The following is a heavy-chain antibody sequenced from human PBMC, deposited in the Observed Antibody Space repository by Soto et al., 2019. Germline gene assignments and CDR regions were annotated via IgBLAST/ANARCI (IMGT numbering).Heavy chain of an antibody. CDR3: ARGRYSAGWFDF. CDR1: GDSVRSGDYH. V-gene: IGHV4-61*08. Sequence: SETLSLTCSVSGDSVRSGDYHWSWIWQPPGKGLEWIGYISSSGSTKYNPSFKSRVSISMDTSKNQFSLRLDSVTAADTAVYYCARGRYSAGWFDFWGHGTLVTVSS. J-gene: IGHJ5*01. CDR2: ISSSGST. D-gene: IGHD2-2*02.